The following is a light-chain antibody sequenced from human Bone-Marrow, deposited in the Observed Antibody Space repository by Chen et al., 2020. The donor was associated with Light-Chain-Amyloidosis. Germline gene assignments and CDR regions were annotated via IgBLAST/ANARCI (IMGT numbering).Light chain of an antibody. CDR1: SSDVCGDNH. V-gene: IGLV2-14*01. Sequence: QSALTQPASVSGSPGQSITISCTGTSSDVCGDNHVSWYQQHPDKAPKLMIYEVTNRPSWVPDRFSCSKSDNTASLTISGLQTEDEADYFCGSYTITNTLVFGSGTRVTVL. CDR2: EVT. J-gene: IGLJ1*01. CDR3: GSYTITNTLV.